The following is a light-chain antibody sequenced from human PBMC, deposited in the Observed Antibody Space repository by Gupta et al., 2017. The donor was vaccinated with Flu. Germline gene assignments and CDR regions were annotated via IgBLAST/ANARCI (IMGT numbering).Light chain of an antibody. CDR3: QQRSNWPPLT. Sequence: ERATLSCRASQSVSSYLAWYQQKPGQAPRLLIYDASNRATGIPARFSGSGSGTDFTLTISSLEPEDFAVYYCQQRSNWPPLTFGGETKVEIK. J-gene: IGKJ4*01. V-gene: IGKV3-11*01. CDR1: QSVSSY. CDR2: DAS.